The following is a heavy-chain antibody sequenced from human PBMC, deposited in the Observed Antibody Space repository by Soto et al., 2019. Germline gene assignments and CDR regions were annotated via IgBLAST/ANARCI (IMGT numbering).Heavy chain of an antibody. CDR3: ARCRTTRLYYYGMDF. CDR1: GGSISSGDYY. J-gene: IGHJ6*04. CDR2: IYYSGST. Sequence: SETRSLTCPVSGGSISSGDYYWSWIRQPPGKGLEWFGHIYYSGSTYYNPSLKSRVTISVDTSKNQFSLKLSSVTAADTAVYYCARCRTTRLYYYGMDFWGKGTTVTVSS. V-gene: IGHV4-30-4*01.